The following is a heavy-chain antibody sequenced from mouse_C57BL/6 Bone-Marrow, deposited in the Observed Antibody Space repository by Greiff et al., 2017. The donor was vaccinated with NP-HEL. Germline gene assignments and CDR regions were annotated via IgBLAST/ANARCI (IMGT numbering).Heavy chain of an antibody. CDR1: GYTFTDYY. CDR3: ARDFHYFDY. V-gene: IGHV1-76*01. CDR2: IYPGSGNT. J-gene: IGHJ2*01. Sequence: QVQLQQSGAELVRPGASVKLSCKASGYTFTDYYINWVKQRPGQGLEWIARIYPGSGNTYYNEKFKGKATLTAEKSSSTAYMQLSSLTSEDSAVYFCARDFHYFDYWGQGTTLTVSS.